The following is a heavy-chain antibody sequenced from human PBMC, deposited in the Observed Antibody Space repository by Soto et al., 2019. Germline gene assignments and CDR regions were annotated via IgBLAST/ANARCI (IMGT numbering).Heavy chain of an antibody. D-gene: IGHD5-12*01. V-gene: IGHV4-59*01. CDR2: IYYNGST. J-gene: IGHJ6*02. CDR1: GGSISSYC. Sequence: QVQLQESAPGLVKPSETLSLTCTVSGGSISSYCWSSIRQPPGKGMEWIGYIYYNGSTNYNPSLKSRVTISVDTSKNQFSLKLSSVTAADTAVYYCARDRPARASGYPLSPPYYYYVMDVWGQGTTVTVSS. CDR3: ARDRPARASGYPLSPPYYYYVMDV.